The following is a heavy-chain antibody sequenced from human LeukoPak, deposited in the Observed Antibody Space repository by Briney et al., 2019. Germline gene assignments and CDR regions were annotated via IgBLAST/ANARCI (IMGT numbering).Heavy chain of an antibody. Sequence: ASVKVSCKASGYTFTSYGISWVRQAPGQGLEWMGWISAYNGNTNYAQKLQGRVTMTTDTSTSTAYMELRSLRSDDTAVYYCARGVAVAGTRANNGFDPWGQGTLVTVSS. V-gene: IGHV1-18*01. CDR3: ARGVAVAGTRANNGFDP. CDR1: GYTFTSYG. CDR2: ISAYNGNT. D-gene: IGHD6-19*01. J-gene: IGHJ5*02.